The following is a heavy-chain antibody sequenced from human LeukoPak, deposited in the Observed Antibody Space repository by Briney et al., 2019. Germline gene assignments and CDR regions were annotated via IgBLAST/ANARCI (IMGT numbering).Heavy chain of an antibody. CDR3: ARLNGIALAGTWTSQDDS. D-gene: IGHD6-19*01. V-gene: IGHV3-23*01. CDR1: GFTFSSYA. CDR2: ISGSGGST. Sequence: QPGGSLRLSCAASGFTFSSYAMSWVRQAPGKGLEWVSAISGSGGSTYCADSVKGWFTISRDNSKNTLYLQMNSLRPEDTAVYYCARLNGIALAGTWTSQDDSWGQGTLVTVSS. J-gene: IGHJ4*02.